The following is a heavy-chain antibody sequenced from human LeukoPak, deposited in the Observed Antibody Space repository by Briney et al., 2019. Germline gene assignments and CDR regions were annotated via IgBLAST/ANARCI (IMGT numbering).Heavy chain of an antibody. D-gene: IGHD3-16*01. V-gene: IGHV6-1*01. CDR3: VRGGGSFDY. J-gene: IGHJ4*02. CDR2: TYYRSKWYS. CDR1: GDSVSSNTTA. Sequence: SQTLSLTCAISGDSVSSNTTAWNWIRQSPRRGLEWLGRTYYRSKWYSGYALSVRSRITVNPDTSKNQFSLQLNSVTPEDTAVYYCVRGGGSFDYWGQGTLVTVSS.